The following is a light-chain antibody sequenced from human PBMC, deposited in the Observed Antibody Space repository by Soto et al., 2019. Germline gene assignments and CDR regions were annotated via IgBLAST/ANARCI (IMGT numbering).Light chain of an antibody. J-gene: IGKJ3*01. CDR1: QSVLYSSNNKNY. Sequence: DIVMTQSPDSLAVSLGERATINCKSSQSVLYSSNNKNYLAWYQQKPVQPPKLLIYWAPTRESGVPDRFSGSGSGTDSTLTISSLQADDVAVYYCQHYYSTPPTFGPGTKVDIK. CDR2: WAP. V-gene: IGKV4-1*01. CDR3: QHYYSTPPT.